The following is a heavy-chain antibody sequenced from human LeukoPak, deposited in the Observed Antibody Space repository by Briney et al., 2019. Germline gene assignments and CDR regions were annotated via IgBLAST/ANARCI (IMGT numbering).Heavy chain of an antibody. Sequence: GGSLRLSCAASGFTFNDYAIHWVRQAPGKGPKWVSLIRGDGTSTYYADSVKGRFTISRDNSKNSLYLQMNSLRTEDTALYYCAKDASRNGYSWPDYWGQGTLVTVSS. CDR1: GFTFNDYA. D-gene: IGHD5-24*01. CDR2: IRGDGTST. CDR3: AKDASRNGYSWPDY. J-gene: IGHJ4*02. V-gene: IGHV3-43*02.